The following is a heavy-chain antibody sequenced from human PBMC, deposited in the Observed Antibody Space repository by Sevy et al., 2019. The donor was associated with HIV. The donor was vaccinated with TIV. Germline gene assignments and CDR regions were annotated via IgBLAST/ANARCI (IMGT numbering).Heavy chain of an antibody. CDR1: GFTFSRYW. CDR2: INTHGTNT. J-gene: IGHJ6*02. D-gene: IGHD3-3*01. Sequence: GGSLRLSCAASGFTFSRYWMHWVRHAPGKGLVWVSRINTHGTNTIYADYVKGRFTNSRDNAKNTVSLKMNSLRADDTGVYYCAREGVDFWSGPVDFEYGMDVWGQGTMVTVSS. CDR3: AREGVDFWSGPVDFEYGMDV. V-gene: IGHV3-74*01.